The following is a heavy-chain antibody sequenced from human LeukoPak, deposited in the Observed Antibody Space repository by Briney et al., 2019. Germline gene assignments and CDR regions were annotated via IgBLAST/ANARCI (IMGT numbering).Heavy chain of an antibody. D-gene: IGHD6-19*01. CDR2: ISGDSSII. J-gene: IGHJ4*02. Sequence: GGSLRLSCAASGFALSTYSMTWVRQAPGKGLEWVAYISGDSSIINYADSLKGRFTVSRDNARNSLYLQMNSLREEDTAVYYCAREGGDGRGWFGYWGQGALVTVSS. CDR1: GFALSTYS. CDR3: AREGGDGRGWFGY. V-gene: IGHV3-48*02.